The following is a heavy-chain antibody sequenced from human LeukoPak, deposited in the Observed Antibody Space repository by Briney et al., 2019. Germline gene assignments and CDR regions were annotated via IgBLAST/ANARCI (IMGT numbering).Heavy chain of an antibody. CDR2: IYYSGST. CDR1: GGSISRYY. CDR3: ARYYYDSSGYGPGSNWFDP. J-gene: IGHJ5*02. V-gene: IGHV4-59*01. Sequence: PSETLSLTCTVSGGSISRYYWSWIRQPPGKALEWIGYIYYSGSTNYNPSLKSRVTISVDTSKNQFSLKLSSVTAADTAVYYCARYYYDSSGYGPGSNWFDPWGQGTLVTVSS. D-gene: IGHD3-22*01.